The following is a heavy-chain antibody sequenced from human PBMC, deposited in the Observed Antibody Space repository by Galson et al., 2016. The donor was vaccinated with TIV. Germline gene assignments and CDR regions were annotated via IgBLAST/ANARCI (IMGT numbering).Heavy chain of an antibody. CDR2: IDPSGGGT. Sequence: SVEVSCKASGYTFINYYMHWVRQAPGQGLEWVGVIDPSGGGTTYAQKFQGRVTMTRDTSTNTVYMELSSLTSDDTAVFYCAVWANTYYFALWGQGTLITVSS. CDR1: GYTFINYY. CDR3: AVWANTYYFAL. D-gene: IGHD7-27*01. J-gene: IGHJ4*02. V-gene: IGHV1-46*01.